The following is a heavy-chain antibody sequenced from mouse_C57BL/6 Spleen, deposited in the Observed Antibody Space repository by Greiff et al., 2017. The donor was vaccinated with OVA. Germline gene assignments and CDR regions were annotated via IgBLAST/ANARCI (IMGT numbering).Heavy chain of an antibody. Sequence: VQLQQPGAELVKPGASVKVSCKASGYTFTSYWITWVKQRPGQGLEWIGDIYPGSGSTNYNEKFKSKATLTVDTSSSTAYMQLSSLTSEDSAVYYCARYDYYGSSYGYWGQGTTLTVSS. D-gene: IGHD1-1*01. V-gene: IGHV1-55*01. CDR2: IYPGSGST. CDR3: ARYDYYGSSYGY. CDR1: GYTFTSYW. J-gene: IGHJ2*01.